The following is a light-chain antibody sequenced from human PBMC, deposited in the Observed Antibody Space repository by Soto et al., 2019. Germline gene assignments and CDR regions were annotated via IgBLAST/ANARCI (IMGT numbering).Light chain of an antibody. CDR3: SSYTSSSTQV. CDR1: SSDVGGYNY. V-gene: IGLV2-14*01. Sequence: QSALTQPASVSGSPGQSITISCTGTSSDVGGYNYVSWYQQHPGKVPKLIIYEVTNRPSGVSNRFSGSKSGNTASLTISGLQAEDEGDYYCSSYTSSSTQVFGGGTKLTVL. CDR2: EVT. J-gene: IGLJ2*01.